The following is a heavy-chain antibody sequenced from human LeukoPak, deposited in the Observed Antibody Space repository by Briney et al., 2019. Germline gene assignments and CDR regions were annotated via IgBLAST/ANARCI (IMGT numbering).Heavy chain of an antibody. D-gene: IGHD3-10*01. Sequence: GGSLRLSCAASGFTFSSYGMHWVRQAPGKGLEWVAVIWYDGSNKYYADSVKGRFTISRDNSKNTLYLQMNSLRAEDTAVYYCAREVLRGVISGFDYWGQGTLVTVSS. CDR3: AREVLRGVISGFDY. V-gene: IGHV3-33*01. CDR1: GFTFSSYG. J-gene: IGHJ4*02. CDR2: IWYDGSNK.